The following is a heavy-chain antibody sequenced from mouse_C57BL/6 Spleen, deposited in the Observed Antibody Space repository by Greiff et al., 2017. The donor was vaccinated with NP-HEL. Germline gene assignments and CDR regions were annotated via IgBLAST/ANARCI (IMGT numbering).Heavy chain of an antibody. V-gene: IGHV5-15*01. CDR1: GFTFSDYG. CDR3: ASHKDYAMDY. J-gene: IGHJ4*01. Sequence: EVQGVESGGGLVQPGGSLKLSCAASGFTFSDYGMAWVRQAPRKGPEWVAFISNLAYSIYYADTVTGRFTISGENAKNTLYLEMSSLRSEDTAMYYCASHKDYAMDYWGQGTSVTVSS. CDR2: ISNLAYSI.